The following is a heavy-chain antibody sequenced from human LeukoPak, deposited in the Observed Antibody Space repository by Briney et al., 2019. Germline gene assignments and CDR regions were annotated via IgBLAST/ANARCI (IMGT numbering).Heavy chain of an antibody. CDR1: GFTFSSYA. Sequence: GGSLRLSCAASGFTFSSYAMSWVRQAPGKGLEWVSAISGSGDSTYYADSVKGRFTISRDNPKNTLYLQMNSLRAEDTAVYYCAKDQFSTTVVTHYFDFWGQGTLVTDSS. CDR3: AKDQFSTTVVTHYFDF. CDR2: ISGSGDST. J-gene: IGHJ4*02. V-gene: IGHV3-23*01. D-gene: IGHD4-23*01.